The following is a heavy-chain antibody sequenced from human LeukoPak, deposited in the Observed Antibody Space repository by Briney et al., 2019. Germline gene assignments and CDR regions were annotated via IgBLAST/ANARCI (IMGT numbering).Heavy chain of an antibody. CDR2: IYYSGST. V-gene: IGHV4-39*01. CDR1: GGSISSSSYY. CDR3: ARRRKNGSAKYYFDY. Sequence: SETLSLTCTVSGGSISSSSYYWGSIRQPPGNGLEWIGSIYYSGSTYYNPSLKSRVTISVDTSKNQFSLKLSSVTAADTAVYYCARRRKNGSAKYYFDYWGQGTLVTVSS. J-gene: IGHJ4*02. D-gene: IGHD3-10*01.